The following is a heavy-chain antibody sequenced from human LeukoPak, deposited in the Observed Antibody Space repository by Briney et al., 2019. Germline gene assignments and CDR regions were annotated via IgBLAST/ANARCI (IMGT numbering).Heavy chain of an antibody. D-gene: IGHD2-2*01. CDR3: ARDRVVVVPAAMGYFDL. CDR1: GYTFTSCG. J-gene: IGHJ2*01. Sequence: ASVKVSCKASGYTFTSCGISWVRQAPGQGLEWMGWISAYNGNTNYAQKLQGRVTMTTDTSTSTAYMELRSLRSDDTAVYYCARDRVVVVPAAMGYFDLWGRGTLVTVSS. CDR2: ISAYNGNT. V-gene: IGHV1-18*04.